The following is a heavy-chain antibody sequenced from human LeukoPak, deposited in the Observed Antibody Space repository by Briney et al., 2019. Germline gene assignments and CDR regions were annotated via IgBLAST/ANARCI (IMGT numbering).Heavy chain of an antibody. Sequence: GGSLRLSCAPSGFTFSSYAIHWVPQAPRKGLEWVSLILYDGSNKYYADSVMGRFTISRDNSKNTVDLQMNSLRNEDTAVYYCVRDRGPYGRTHHYYYYGMDVWGQGATVTVSS. CDR1: GFTFSSYA. J-gene: IGHJ6*01. CDR3: VRDRGPYGRTHHYYYYGMDV. D-gene: IGHD1-1*01. CDR2: ILYDGSNK. V-gene: IGHV3-30-3*01.